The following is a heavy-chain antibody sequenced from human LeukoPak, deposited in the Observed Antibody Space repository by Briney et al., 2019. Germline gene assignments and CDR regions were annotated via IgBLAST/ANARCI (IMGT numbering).Heavy chain of an antibody. J-gene: IGHJ3*02. CDR1: GGTFKNYA. Sequence: SVKVSCKASGGTFKNYAISWVRQAPGQGLEWMGGILPIFGTTNYAQKFQARVTITADESTSTAYMEMSSLRSDDTAVYYCARTLNRGYAFDIWGQGTMVTVSS. CDR2: ILPIFGTT. CDR3: ARTLNRGYAFDI. V-gene: IGHV1-69*13. D-gene: IGHD7-27*01.